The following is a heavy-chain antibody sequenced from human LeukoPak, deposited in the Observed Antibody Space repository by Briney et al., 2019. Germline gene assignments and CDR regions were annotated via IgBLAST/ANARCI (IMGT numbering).Heavy chain of an antibody. V-gene: IGHV4-38-2*02. CDR2: IHHSGST. Sequence: PSETLSLTCSVSVYSISSGYQWGWIRQPPGKGLEWIGSIHHSGSTNYNPSLKSRVTISVDTSKNQFSLKLTSVTAADTAVYYCARGGYDSLGFDSWGQGTLVTVSS. J-gene: IGHJ5*01. CDR3: ARGGYDSLGFDS. CDR1: VYSISSGYQ. D-gene: IGHD2-2*01.